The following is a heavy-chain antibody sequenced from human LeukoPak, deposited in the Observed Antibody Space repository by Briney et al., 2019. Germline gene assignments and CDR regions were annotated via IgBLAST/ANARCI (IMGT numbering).Heavy chain of an antibody. V-gene: IGHV3-30*03. CDR3: ASRAIAVANA. CDR1: GFTFSNYW. Sequence: PGGSLRLSCTASGFTFSNYWMTWVRQAPGKGLEWVAVISYDGSSKYYADSVKGRFTISRDNSKNTLYLQMNSLRAEDTAVYYCASRAIAVANARGQGTLVTVSS. D-gene: IGHD6-19*01. CDR2: ISYDGSSK. J-gene: IGHJ4*02.